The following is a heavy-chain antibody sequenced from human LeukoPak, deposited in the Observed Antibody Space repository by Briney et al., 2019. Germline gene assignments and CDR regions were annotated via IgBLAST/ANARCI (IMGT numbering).Heavy chain of an antibody. J-gene: IGHJ2*01. CDR1: RGSVSSGNYY. CDR2: IFHSGST. CDR3: ARSGELGIVSWYFDL. D-gene: IGHD7-27*01. V-gene: IGHV4-61*01. Sequence: PSETLSLTCSVSRGSVSSGNYYWSWIPQPPRKGLEWNVYIFHSGSTNYNPSLKSRVTISLDTSKNQFSLKLSSVTPADTAVYYCARSGELGIVSWYFDLWGRGTLVTVSS.